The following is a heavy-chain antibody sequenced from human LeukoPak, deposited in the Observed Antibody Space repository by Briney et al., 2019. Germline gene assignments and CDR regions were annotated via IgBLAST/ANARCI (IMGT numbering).Heavy chain of an antibody. Sequence: ASVKVSCKASGYTFTDYYMHWVRQAPGQGLEWMGWINPNSGDTKFAQKFQGRVTMTRDTSISTAYMELSRLRSDDTAVYYCARGLDIVVVPAAEDWFDPWGQGTLVTVSS. V-gene: IGHV1-2*02. D-gene: IGHD2-2*03. CDR3: ARGLDIVVVPAAEDWFDP. CDR2: INPNSGDT. J-gene: IGHJ5*02. CDR1: GYTFTDYY.